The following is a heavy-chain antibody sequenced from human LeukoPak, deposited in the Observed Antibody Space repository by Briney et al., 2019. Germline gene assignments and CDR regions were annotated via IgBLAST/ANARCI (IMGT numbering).Heavy chain of an antibody. CDR3: ARASGITIFGVGPFDP. Sequence: ASVKVSCKASGYTFTGYYMHWVRQAPGQGLELMGWINPNSGGTNYAQKFQGRVTMTRDTSISTAYMELSRLRSDDTAVYYCARASGITIFGVGPFDPWGQGTLVTVSS. CDR1: GYTFTGYY. V-gene: IGHV1-2*02. J-gene: IGHJ5*02. D-gene: IGHD3-3*01. CDR2: INPNSGGT.